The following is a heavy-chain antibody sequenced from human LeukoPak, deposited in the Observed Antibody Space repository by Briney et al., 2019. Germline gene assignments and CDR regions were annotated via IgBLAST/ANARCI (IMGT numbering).Heavy chain of an antibody. CDR3: AKGTLRFLEWLFDP. CDR2: IRFDGSNK. CDR1: GFTFSSYG. V-gene: IGHV3-30*02. Sequence: GGSLRLCCAASGFTFSSYGMHWVRQAPGKGLEWVAFIRFDGSNKYYADSLKGRFTISRDNSKNTLYLQMNSLRVEDTAVYYCAKGTLRFLEWLFDPWGQGTLVTVSS. J-gene: IGHJ5*02. D-gene: IGHD3-3*01.